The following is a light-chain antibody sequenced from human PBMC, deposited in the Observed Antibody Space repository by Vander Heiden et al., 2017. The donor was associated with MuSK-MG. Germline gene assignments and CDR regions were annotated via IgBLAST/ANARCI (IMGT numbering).Light chain of an antibody. J-gene: IGLJ2*01. CDR2: GNS. CDR3: QSYDSSQRVV. V-gene: IGLV1-40*01. Sequence: QSVLTQPPSVSGAPGQRVTISCTGSSSNIGAGYDVHWYQQLPGTAPKLLIYGNSNRPSEVPDRFSGSKSGTSASLAITGLQAEDEADYYCQSYDSSQRVVFGGGTKLTVL. CDR1: SSNIGAGYD.